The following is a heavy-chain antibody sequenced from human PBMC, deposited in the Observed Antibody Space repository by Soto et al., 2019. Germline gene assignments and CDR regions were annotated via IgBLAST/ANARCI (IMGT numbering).Heavy chain of an antibody. D-gene: IGHD1-26*01. Sequence: GGSLRLSCAASGFTFSNAWMSWVRQAPGKGLEWVGRIKSKTDGGTTDYAAPVKGRFTISRDDSKNTLYLQMNSLKTEDTAVYYCTTGGAIVGATTTDSSFDYWGQGTLVTVSS. V-gene: IGHV3-15*01. J-gene: IGHJ4*02. CDR3: TTGGAIVGATTTDSSFDY. CDR2: IKSKTDGGTT. CDR1: GFTFSNAW.